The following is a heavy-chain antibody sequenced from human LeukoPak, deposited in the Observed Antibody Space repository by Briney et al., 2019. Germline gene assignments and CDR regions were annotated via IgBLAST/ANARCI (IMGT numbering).Heavy chain of an antibody. CDR2: IIPIFGTA. CDR1: GYTFTSYY. D-gene: IGHD4-23*01. Sequence: GASVKVSCKASGYTFTSYYMHWVRQAPGQGLEWMGGIIPIFGTANYAQKFQGRVTITADESTSTAYMELSSLRSEDTAVYYCARVVDYGGTEHFDYWGQGTLVTVSS. CDR3: ARVVDYGGTEHFDY. J-gene: IGHJ4*02. V-gene: IGHV1-69*13.